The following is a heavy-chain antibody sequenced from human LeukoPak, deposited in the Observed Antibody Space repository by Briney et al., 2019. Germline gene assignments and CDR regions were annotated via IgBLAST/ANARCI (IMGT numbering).Heavy chain of an antibody. Sequence: SGPTLVNPTQTLTLTCTFSGFSLSASGVGVGWILQPPGKALEWLALIYWDDDKRYSPSLKSRLTITKDTSKNQLVLTMTNMDPVDTATYYCAHMSTMVRGVTYYFNYWGQGTLVTVSS. D-gene: IGHD3-10*01. J-gene: IGHJ4*02. CDR3: AHMSTMVRGVTYYFNY. CDR2: IYWDDDK. V-gene: IGHV2-5*02. CDR1: GFSLSASGVG.